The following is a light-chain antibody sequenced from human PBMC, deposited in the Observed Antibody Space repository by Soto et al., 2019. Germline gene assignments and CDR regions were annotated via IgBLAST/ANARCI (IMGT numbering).Light chain of an antibody. CDR3: ISYTSDDVRYV. V-gene: IGLV2-14*01. CDR2: EVS. CDR1: NSDVGIYDF. J-gene: IGLJ1*01. Sequence: QSALTQPASVSGTPGQSITISCTGSNSDVGIYDFVSWYQHHPGRAPKLIVSEVSHRPSGVSNRFSGSKSGNTASLTISGPQSEDEADYYCISYTSDDVRYVFGTGTKV.